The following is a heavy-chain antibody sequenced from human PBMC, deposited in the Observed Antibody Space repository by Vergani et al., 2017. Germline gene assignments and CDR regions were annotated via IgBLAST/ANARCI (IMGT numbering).Heavy chain of an antibody. Sequence: QVQLVQSGAELKKPGASVSVSCKGSSHTFQTYGISWVRQSPGKGLEWMAWIHPYTGHTIYAQKFKDRVTMTADTSTNTDYMELRGLRSDDTAVYFCASVAPSNSEVTPTAFDVWGQGTMVTVSS. CDR2: IHPYTGHT. CDR3: ASVAPSNSEVTPTAFDV. CDR1: SHTFQTYG. D-gene: IGHD1-1*01. V-gene: IGHV1-18*01. J-gene: IGHJ3*01.